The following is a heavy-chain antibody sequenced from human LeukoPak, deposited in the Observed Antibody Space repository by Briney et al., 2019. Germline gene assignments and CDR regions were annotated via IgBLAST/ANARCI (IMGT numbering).Heavy chain of an antibody. CDR3: ARDPGYCSSTSCYYRSLDI. J-gene: IGHJ3*02. CDR1: GGSISSSSYY. V-gene: IGHV4-39*07. Sequence: SETLSLTCTVSGGSISSSSYYWGWIRQPPGKGLEWIGSIYYSGSAYYNPSLKSRVTISVDTSKNQFSLKLSSVTAADTAVYYCARDPGYCSSTSCYYRSLDIWGQGTMVTVSS. CDR2: IYYSGSA. D-gene: IGHD2-2*01.